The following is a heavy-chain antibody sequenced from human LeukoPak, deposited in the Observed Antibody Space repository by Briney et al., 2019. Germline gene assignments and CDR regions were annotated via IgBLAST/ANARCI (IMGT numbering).Heavy chain of an antibody. Sequence: SQTLSLTCAISGDTVSSNSAAWNWIRQSPSRGLEWLGRTYYRSKWSHDYAVSVKSRITINPDTSMNQFSLQLKSVTPEDTAVYYCARHAYYYDRSGSYEAFDIWGQGTMVTVSS. J-gene: IGHJ3*02. CDR2: TYYRSKWSH. CDR1: GDTVSSNSAA. V-gene: IGHV6-1*01. D-gene: IGHD3-22*01. CDR3: ARHAYYYDRSGSYEAFDI.